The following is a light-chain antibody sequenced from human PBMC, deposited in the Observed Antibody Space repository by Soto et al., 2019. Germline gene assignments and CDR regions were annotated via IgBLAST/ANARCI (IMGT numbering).Light chain of an antibody. CDR1: TTDVDGYDY. J-gene: IGLJ1*01. V-gene: IGLV2-14*03. CDR3: TSYTSSAPLDV. Sequence: QSALTQPASVSGSPGPSIAISCTGATTDVDGYDYVSWYQQHPGQAPQLMIYDVSNRPSGVPDRFSGAKSGNTAALTISGLQAEDEADYYCTSYTSSAPLDVCGTGTKLTVL. CDR2: DVS.